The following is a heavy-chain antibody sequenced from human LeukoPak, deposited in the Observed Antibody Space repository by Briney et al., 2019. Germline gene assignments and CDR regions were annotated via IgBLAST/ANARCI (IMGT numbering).Heavy chain of an antibody. V-gene: IGHV3-66*01. D-gene: IGHD5-12*01. CDR1: GFTVSSNY. Sequence: GSLRLSCAASGFTVSSNYMSWVRQAPGEGLEWVSVIYSGGSTYYADSVKGRFTISRDNSKNTLYLQMNSLRAEDTAVYYCARDSGYDAFDIWGQGTMVTVSS. J-gene: IGHJ3*02. CDR2: IYSGGST. CDR3: ARDSGYDAFDI.